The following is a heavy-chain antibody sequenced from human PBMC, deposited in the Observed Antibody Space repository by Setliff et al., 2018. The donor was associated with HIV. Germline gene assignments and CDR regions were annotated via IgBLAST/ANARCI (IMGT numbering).Heavy chain of an antibody. D-gene: IGHD2-2*01. CDR2: INAGNGNT. V-gene: IGHV1-3*01. CDR1: GFTFTNYA. J-gene: IGHJ3*02. CDR3: ARLSSAAMWGGGAFDI. Sequence: GASVKVSCKASGFTFTNYAIHWVRQAPGQRLEWLGWINAGNGNTKYSQKFRGRVTFTRDTSASTAYMELSGLGFEDTAVYYCARLSSAAMWGGGAFDIWGQGTMVTVSS.